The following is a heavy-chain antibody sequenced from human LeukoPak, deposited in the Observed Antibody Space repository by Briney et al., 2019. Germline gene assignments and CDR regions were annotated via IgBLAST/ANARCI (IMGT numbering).Heavy chain of an antibody. V-gene: IGHV4-34*01. Sequence: SETLSLTCAVYGGSFSGYYWSWIRQPPGKGLEWIGEINHSGSTNYNPSLKSRVTISVDTSKNQFSLKLSSVTAADTAVYYCARDIFRGYSYLDYWGQGTLVTVSS. D-gene: IGHD5-18*01. J-gene: IGHJ4*02. CDR3: ARDIFRGYSYLDY. CDR1: GGSFSGYY. CDR2: INHSGST.